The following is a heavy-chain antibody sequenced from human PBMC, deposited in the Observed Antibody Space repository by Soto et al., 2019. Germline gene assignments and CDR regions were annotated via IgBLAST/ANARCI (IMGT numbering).Heavy chain of an antibody. CDR1: GFTFANFW. Sequence: GSLRLSCAASGFTFANFWLSWVRQAPGEGLEWVANINQHGNEIYYVDSVKGRFTISRENAKNSVYLQMDSLRAEDTAVYYCARAGSIGSVDCWGQGTLVTVSS. D-gene: IGHD6-19*01. CDR2: INQHGNEI. J-gene: IGHJ4*02. CDR3: ARAGSIGSVDC. V-gene: IGHV3-7*03.